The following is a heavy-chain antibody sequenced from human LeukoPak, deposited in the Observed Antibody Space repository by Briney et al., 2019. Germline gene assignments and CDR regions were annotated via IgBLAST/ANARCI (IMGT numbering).Heavy chain of an antibody. D-gene: IGHD3-22*01. J-gene: IGHJ4*02. V-gene: IGHV4-4*02. CDR3: AGLVGRYSSGLYYYYFDY. CDR1: GFIFTNYF. CDR2: MYLSGTT. Sequence: GSPRLSCAASGFIFTNYFMSWVRQPPGKGLEWMGEMYLSGTTHSNPSVKSRVTISIDKSKNQFFLNLSSVTAADTAVYYCAGLVGRYSSGLYYYYFDYWGQGTLVTVSS.